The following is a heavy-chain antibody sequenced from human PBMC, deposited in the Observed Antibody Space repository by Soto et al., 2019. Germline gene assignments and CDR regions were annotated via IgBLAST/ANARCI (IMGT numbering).Heavy chain of an antibody. CDR3: XXGILV. J-gene: IGHJ4*02. Sequence: QVQLQESGPGLVKPSQTLSLTCTVSGGSINSGGYCWSWIRQHPGKGLEWIGCISYGGSTSYKASXXXXXXXXXXXXXXXXXXXXXXXXXXXXXXXXXXXGILVWGQGTLITVSS. V-gene: IGHV4-31*01. CDR1: GGSINSGGYC. D-gene: IGHD5-18*01. CDR2: ISYGGST.